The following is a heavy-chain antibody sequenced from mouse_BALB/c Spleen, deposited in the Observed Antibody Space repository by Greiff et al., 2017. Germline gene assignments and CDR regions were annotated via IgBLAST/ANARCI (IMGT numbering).Heavy chain of an antibody. V-gene: IGHV1-5*01. Sequence: EVQLQQSGTVLARPGASVKMSCKASGYSFTSYWMHWVKQRPGQGLEWIGAIYPGNSDTSYNQKFKGKAKLTAVTSASTAYMELSSLTNEDSAVYYCTRNGYYNYVDYWGQGTTLTVSA. J-gene: IGHJ2*01. CDR2: IYPGNSDT. D-gene: IGHD2-3*01. CDR3: TRNGYYNYVDY. CDR1: GYSFTSYW.